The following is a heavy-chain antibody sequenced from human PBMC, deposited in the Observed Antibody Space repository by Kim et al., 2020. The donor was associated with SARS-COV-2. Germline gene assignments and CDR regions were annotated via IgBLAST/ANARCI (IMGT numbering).Heavy chain of an antibody. CDR3: ARRRERRSPYFDY. J-gene: IGHJ4*02. D-gene: IGHD1-1*01. Sequence: SETLSLTCTVSGGSISSYYWSWIRQPPGKGLEWIGYIYYSGSTNYNPSLKSRVTISVDTSKNQFSLKLSSVTAADTAVYYCARRRERRSPYFDYWGQGTLVTVSS. V-gene: IGHV4-59*08. CDR1: GGSISSYY. CDR2: IYYSGST.